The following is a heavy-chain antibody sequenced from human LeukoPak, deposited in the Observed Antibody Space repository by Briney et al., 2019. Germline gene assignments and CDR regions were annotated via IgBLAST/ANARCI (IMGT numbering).Heavy chain of an antibody. V-gene: IGHV1-8*01. Sequence: ASVKVSCKASGYTFTSYDINWVRQATGQGLEWMGWMNPNSGNTGYAQKFQGRVTMTRNTSISTAYMELSSLRSEDTAVYYCAREWEDGYNFGYWGQGTLVTVSS. CDR1: GYTFTSYD. D-gene: IGHD5-24*01. J-gene: IGHJ4*02. CDR3: AREWEDGYNFGY. CDR2: MNPNSGNT.